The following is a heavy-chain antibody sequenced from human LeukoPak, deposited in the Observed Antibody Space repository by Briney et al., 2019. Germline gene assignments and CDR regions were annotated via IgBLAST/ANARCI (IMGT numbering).Heavy chain of an antibody. CDR1: RASISTYY. CDR3: ARDLAGGYFDL. D-gene: IGHD3-10*01. Sequence: KSSETLSLTCTVSRASISTYYWSWIRQPPGKGLEWIGYIYYSGSTNYNPSLKSRVTISVDTSKNQFSLKLSSVTAADTAVYYCARDLAGGYFDLWGRGTLVTVSS. V-gene: IGHV4-59*01. J-gene: IGHJ2*01. CDR2: IYYSGST.